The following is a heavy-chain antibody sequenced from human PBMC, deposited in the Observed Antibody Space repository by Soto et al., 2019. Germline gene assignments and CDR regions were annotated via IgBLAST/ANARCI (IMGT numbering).Heavy chain of an antibody. Sequence: GESLKISCAASGFTVSSNYMSWVRQAPGKGLEWVSVIYSGGSTYYEDSVKGRFTIPRDNSKNTLYLQMNSLRAEDTAVYYCARAPDIVATIGIPHCDYWGQGTLVTVSS. CDR3: ARAPDIVATIGIPHCDY. D-gene: IGHD5-12*01. CDR1: GFTVSSNY. V-gene: IGHV3-66*01. J-gene: IGHJ4*02. CDR2: IYSGGST.